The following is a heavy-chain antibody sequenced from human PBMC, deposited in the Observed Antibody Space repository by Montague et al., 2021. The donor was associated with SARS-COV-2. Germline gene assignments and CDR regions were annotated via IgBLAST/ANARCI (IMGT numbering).Heavy chain of an antibody. D-gene: IGHD3-22*01. J-gene: IGHJ4*02. CDR3: ARAETYDSTGPLFY. CDR1: GFTVNKNY. V-gene: IGHV3-53*01. Sequence: RSLSLSASGFTVNKNYMSWVRQAPGKGLEWVSAIYSGGTTYYGDSVKGRFTISRDNSKNTLYLQMNSLRAEDTAVYYCARAETYDSTGPLFYWGQGTLVTVSS. CDR2: IYSGGTT.